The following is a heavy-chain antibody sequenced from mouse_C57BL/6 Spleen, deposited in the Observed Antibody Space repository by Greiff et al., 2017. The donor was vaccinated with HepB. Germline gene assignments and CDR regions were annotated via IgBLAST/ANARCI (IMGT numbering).Heavy chain of an antibody. D-gene: IGHD3-2*02. CDR3: ARSSAQATAWFAY. CDR2: IYPGSGST. V-gene: IGHV1-55*01. CDR1: GYTFTSYW. J-gene: IGHJ3*01. Sequence: QFQLQQPGAELVKPGASVKMSCKASGYTFTSYWITWVKQRPGQGLEWIGDIYPGSGSTNYNEKFKSKATLTVDTSSSTAYMQLSSLTSEDSAVYYCARSSAQATAWFAYWGQGTLVTVSA.